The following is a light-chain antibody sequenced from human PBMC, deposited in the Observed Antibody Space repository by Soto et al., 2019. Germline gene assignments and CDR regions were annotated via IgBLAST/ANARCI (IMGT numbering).Light chain of an antibody. Sequence: QSVLTHPPPVSGAPGQRVTISCTGSSSNIGAHYDVHWYQQLPGTAPKLLIYGNSNRPSGVPDRFSGSKSGTSASLAITGLQAEDEADYYCQSYDNSLSVYVFGTGTRSPS. CDR1: SSNIGAHYD. V-gene: IGLV1-40*01. CDR3: QSYDNSLSVYV. J-gene: IGLJ1*01. CDR2: GNS.